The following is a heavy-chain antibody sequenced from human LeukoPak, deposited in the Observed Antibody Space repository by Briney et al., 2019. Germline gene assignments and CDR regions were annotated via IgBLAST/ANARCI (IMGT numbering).Heavy chain of an antibody. CDR2: IYSGGST. CDR1: GFTVSSNY. D-gene: IGHD3-16*02. V-gene: IGHV3-66*01. J-gene: IGHJ1*01. Sequence: QAGGSLRLSCAASGFTVSSNYMSWVRQAPGKGLEWVSVIYSGGSTYYADSVKGRFTISRDKSKNTLYLQMNSLRAEDTAVYYCARDPDYDYVWGSYRYTGYFQHWGQGTLVTVSS. CDR3: ARDPDYDYVWGSYRYTGYFQH.